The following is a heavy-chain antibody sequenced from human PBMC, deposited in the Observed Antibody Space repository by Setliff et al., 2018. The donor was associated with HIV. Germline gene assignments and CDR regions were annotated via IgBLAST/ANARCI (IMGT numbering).Heavy chain of an antibody. Sequence: PGGSLRLSCGASGFALSSYSLSWVRQAPGKGPEWVAYVDSGSTTFYYADSVRGRFTISRDNSKNTLYLQMNSLRAEDTAVYYCASQQDIPPAIVPFDIWGQGTMVTVSS. CDR3: ASQQDIPPAIVPFDI. V-gene: IGHV3-48*01. CDR1: GFALSSYS. CDR2: VDSGSTTF. D-gene: IGHD2-2*01. J-gene: IGHJ3*02.